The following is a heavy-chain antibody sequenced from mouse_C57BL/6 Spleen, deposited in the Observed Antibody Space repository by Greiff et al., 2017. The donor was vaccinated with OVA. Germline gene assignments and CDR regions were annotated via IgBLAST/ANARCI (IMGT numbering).Heavy chain of an antibody. D-gene: IGHD1-1*01. J-gene: IGHJ2*01. CDR3: AREGDYGSSDY. V-gene: IGHV1-82*01. CDR1: GYAFSSSW. Sequence: QVQLQQSGPELVKPGASVKISCKASGYAFSSSWMNWVKQRPGKGLEWIGRIYPGDGDTNYNGKFKGKATLTADKSSSTAYMQLSSLTSEDSAVYFCAREGDYGSSDYWGQGTTLTVSS. CDR2: IYPGDGDT.